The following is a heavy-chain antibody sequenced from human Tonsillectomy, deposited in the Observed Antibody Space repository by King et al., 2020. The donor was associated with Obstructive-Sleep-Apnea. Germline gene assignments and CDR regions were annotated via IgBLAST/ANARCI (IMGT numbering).Heavy chain of an antibody. J-gene: IGHJ5*02. D-gene: IGHD3-22*01. CDR2: VHHSGST. CDR3: GREGSFYLDSVGPNWFDP. Sequence: VQLQESGPGLVKPSETLSLTCTVSFYSITTGFYWGWIRQPPGKGLEWIASVHHSGSTYYNPSLKSRVTISVDTSKNEFSLKVTSVTASDTAVYYCGREGSFYLDSVGPNWFDPWGQGTLVTVSS. CDR1: FYSITTGFY. V-gene: IGHV4-38-2*02.